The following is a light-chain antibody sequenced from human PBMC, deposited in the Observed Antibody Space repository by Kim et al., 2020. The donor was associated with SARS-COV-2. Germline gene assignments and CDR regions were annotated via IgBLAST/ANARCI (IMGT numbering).Light chain of an antibody. J-gene: IGLJ1*01. CDR3: QAWDSSTEGV. CDR1: KLGDKY. V-gene: IGLV3-1*01. CDR2: QDS. Sequence: SYELTQPPSVSVSPGQTASITCSGDKLGDKYACWYQQKPGQSPVLVIYQDSKRPSGIPERFSGSNSGNTATLTISGTQAMDEADYYCQAWDSSTEGVFGT.